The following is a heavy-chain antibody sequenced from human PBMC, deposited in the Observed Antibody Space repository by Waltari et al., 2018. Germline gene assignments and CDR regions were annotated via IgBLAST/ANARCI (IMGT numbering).Heavy chain of an antibody. CDR1: GGTFSSYA. CDR3: ARDAYSGSPATN. D-gene: IGHD1-26*01. V-gene: IGHV1-69*04. CDR2: IIPILGIA. Sequence: QVQLVQSGAEVKQPGSSVKVSCKASGGTFSSYAISWVRQAPGQGLEWMGRIIPILGIANYAQKFQGRVTITADESTSTAYMELSSLRSEDTAVYYCARDAYSGSPATNWGQGTLVTVSS. J-gene: IGHJ4*02.